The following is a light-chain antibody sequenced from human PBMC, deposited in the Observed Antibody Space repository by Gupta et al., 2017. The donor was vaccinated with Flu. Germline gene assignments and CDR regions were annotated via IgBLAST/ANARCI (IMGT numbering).Light chain of an antibody. CDR1: QIIDSTY. Sequence: SPGNLSLYPGARATLFCRASQIIDSTYLVGDPQKPGQAPRILIYGAYSRAPDPTDRFSASGACTHFALTINTRDDEVFDVYYCYHSGSHVFGGGTKVEIK. J-gene: IGKJ4*01. CDR2: GAY. V-gene: IGKV3-20*01. CDR3: YHSGSHV.